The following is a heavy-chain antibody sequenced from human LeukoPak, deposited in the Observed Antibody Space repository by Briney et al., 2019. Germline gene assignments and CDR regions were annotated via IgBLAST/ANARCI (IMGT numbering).Heavy chain of an antibody. Sequence: PGGSLRLSCAASGFTFSDSYMSWIRQAAGKGLEWISYISSTSSQTNYADSVKGRFTISRDNAKRSLYLQMNSLRAEDTAVYYCARGSARWFDPWGQGTLVTVSS. CDR3: ARGSARWFDP. CDR2: ISSTSSQT. J-gene: IGHJ5*02. V-gene: IGHV3-11*05. CDR1: GFTFSDSY.